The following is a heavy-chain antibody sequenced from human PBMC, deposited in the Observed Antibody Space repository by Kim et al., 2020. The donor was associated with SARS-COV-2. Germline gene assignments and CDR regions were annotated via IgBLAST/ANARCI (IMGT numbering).Heavy chain of an antibody. V-gene: IGHV4-34*01. Sequence: SETLSLTCAVYGGSFSGYYWSWIRQPPGKGLEWIGEINHSGSTNYNPSLKSRVTISVDTSKNQFSLKLSSVTAADTAVYYCARAPVLRFLEWLAFDYYY. CDR1: GGSFSGYY. CDR2: INHSGST. D-gene: IGHD3-3*01. CDR3: ARAPVLRFLEWLAFDYYY. J-gene: IGHJ6*01.